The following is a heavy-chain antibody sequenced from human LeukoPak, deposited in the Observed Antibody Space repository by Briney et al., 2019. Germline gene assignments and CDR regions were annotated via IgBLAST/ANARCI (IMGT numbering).Heavy chain of an antibody. CDR2: INPNSGGT. D-gene: IGHD2-2*02. CDR1: GYTFTGYY. Sequence: ASVKVSCKASGYTFTGYYMHWVRQVPGQGLEWMGWINPNSGGTNYAQKFQGRVTMTRDTSISTAYMELSRLRSDDTAVYYCARDGESPYCSSTSCYRYFQHWGQGTLVTVSS. J-gene: IGHJ1*01. V-gene: IGHV1-2*02. CDR3: ARDGESPYCSSTSCYRYFQH.